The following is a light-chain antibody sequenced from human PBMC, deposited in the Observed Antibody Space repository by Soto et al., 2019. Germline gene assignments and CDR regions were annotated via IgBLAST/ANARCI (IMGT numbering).Light chain of an antibody. J-gene: IGKJ3*01. V-gene: IGKV3-20*01. CDR3: QHYGSSPFT. Sequence: EIVLTQSPGTLSLSPGERATLSCRASQSVSSSYLGWYQQRPGQAPRLLIYDASSRATGIPDRFSGSGSGTDFTLTISRLEPEDFAVYFCQHYGSSPFTFGPGTKVDIK. CDR2: DAS. CDR1: QSVSSSY.